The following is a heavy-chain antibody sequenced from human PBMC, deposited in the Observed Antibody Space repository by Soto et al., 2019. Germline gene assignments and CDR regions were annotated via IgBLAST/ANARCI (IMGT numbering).Heavy chain of an antibody. D-gene: IGHD2-15*01. V-gene: IGHV4-39*07. CDR2: IYYSGST. J-gene: IGHJ4*02. Sequence: SETLSLTCTLSVGSISRNSFNWGWIRQPPGKGLEWIGNIYYSGSTYYNPSLKSRVTISVDRSKNQFSLKLSSVTAADTAVYYCARGQVVAAQHWGQGTLVTVSS. CDR3: ARGQVVAAQH. CDR1: VGSISRNSFN.